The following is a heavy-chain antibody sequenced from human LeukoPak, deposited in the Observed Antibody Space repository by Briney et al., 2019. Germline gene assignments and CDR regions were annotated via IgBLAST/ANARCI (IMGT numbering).Heavy chain of an antibody. CDR2: ITSRSSTI. CDR3: ARDQYYAFDY. V-gene: IGHV3-48*01. D-gene: IGHD3-3*01. Sequence: GGSLRLSCAASGFTFSSYSMNWVRQAPGKGLKWVSYITSRSSTIHYADSVKGRFTISRDNAKNSLYLQMNSLRAEDTAVYYCARDQYYAFDYWGQGALVTVSS. J-gene: IGHJ4*02. CDR1: GFTFSSYS.